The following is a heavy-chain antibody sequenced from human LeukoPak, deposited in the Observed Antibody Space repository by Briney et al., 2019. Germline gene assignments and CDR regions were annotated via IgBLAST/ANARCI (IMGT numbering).Heavy chain of an antibody. D-gene: IGHD2-8*01. V-gene: IGHV1-24*01. CDR2: FDPKDGET. CDR3: ATDLGCTNGVCYKRYNWFDT. Sequence: ASVKVSCKVSGYSLTELSVHWVRQAPGKGLEWMGNFDPKDGETIYAQKFQGRVTMTEDTSTGTAYMELSSLRSEDTAVYYCATDLGCTNGVCYKRYNWFDTWGQGTLVTVSS. J-gene: IGHJ5*02. CDR1: GYSLTELS.